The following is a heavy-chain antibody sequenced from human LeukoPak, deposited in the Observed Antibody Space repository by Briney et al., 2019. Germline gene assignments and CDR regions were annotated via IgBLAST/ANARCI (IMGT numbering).Heavy chain of an antibody. Sequence: NSSETLSLTCTVSGGSISSSSYYWGWIRQPPGKGLEWIGSIYYSGSTYYNPSLKSRVTISVDTSKNQFSLKLSSVTAADTAVYYCARVGQQLTSEGFDYWGQGTLVTVSS. CDR3: ARVGQQLTSEGFDY. J-gene: IGHJ4*02. D-gene: IGHD6-13*01. CDR1: GGSISSSSYY. CDR2: IYYSGST. V-gene: IGHV4-39*07.